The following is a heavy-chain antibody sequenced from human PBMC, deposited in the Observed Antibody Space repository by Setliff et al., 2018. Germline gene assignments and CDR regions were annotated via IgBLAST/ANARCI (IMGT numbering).Heavy chain of an antibody. CDR2: IIPILDTA. CDR1: GGTFNSYA. CDR3: ASTIQVGDLRTQYFDY. V-gene: IGHV1-69*06. Sequence: SVKVSCKASGGTFNSYALSWVRQAPGQGLEWMGGIIPILDTANYAHNFQGRVTISFDRSTGTAYMDLSSLRPDDTAVYYCASTIQVGDLRTQYFDYWGQGTLVTVSS. D-gene: IGHD3-10*01. J-gene: IGHJ4*02.